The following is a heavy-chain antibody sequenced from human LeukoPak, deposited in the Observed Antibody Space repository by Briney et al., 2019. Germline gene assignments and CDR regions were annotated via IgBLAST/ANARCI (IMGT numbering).Heavy chain of an antibody. V-gene: IGHV4-4*07. J-gene: IGHJ6*03. CDR3: ARIVQVGWRYDSSGYYSNYYYDYMDV. CDR2: IYTSGST. Sequence: SETLSLACTVSGGSMSSYYWGWIRQPAGKGLGWIGRIYTSGSTNYNPSLKSRVTMSVDTSKNQFSLNLGSVTAADTAVYYCARIVQVGWRYDSSGYYSNYYYDYMDVWGEGTTVTVSS. D-gene: IGHD3-22*01. CDR1: GGSMSSYY.